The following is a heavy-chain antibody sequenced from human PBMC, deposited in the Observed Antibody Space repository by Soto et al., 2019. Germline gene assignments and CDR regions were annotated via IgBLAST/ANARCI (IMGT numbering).Heavy chain of an antibody. CDR2: IYHSGST. V-gene: IGHV4-4*02. J-gene: IGHJ5*02. D-gene: IGHD2-2*01. CDR3: ARDRIVVVPAAKLNWFDP. CDR1: GGSISSSNW. Sequence: PSETLSLTSAVSGGSISSSNWWRWVRQPPGKGLEWIGEIYHSGSTNYNPSLKSRVTISVDKSKNQFSLKLSSVTAADTAVYYCARDRIVVVPAAKLNWFDPWGQGTLVTVS.